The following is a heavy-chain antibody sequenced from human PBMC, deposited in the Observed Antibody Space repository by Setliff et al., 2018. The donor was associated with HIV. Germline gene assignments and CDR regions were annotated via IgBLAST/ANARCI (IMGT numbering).Heavy chain of an antibody. CDR1: GYSFTSYW. Sequence: PGESLKISCKGSGYSFTSYWIGWVRQMPGKGLEWMGRIDPSDSYTNYSPSFQGHVTISADKSISTAYLQWSSLKASDTAMYYCARHQEWELLFGYWGQGTLVTVSS. D-gene: IGHD1-26*01. V-gene: IGHV5-10-1*01. CDR3: ARHQEWELLFGY. J-gene: IGHJ4*02. CDR2: IDPSDSYT.